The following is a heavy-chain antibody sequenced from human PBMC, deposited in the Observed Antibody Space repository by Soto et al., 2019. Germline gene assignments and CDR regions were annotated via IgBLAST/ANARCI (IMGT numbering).Heavy chain of an antibody. CDR3: ARGGDWQFDY. V-gene: IGHV4-4*02. J-gene: IGHJ4*02. CDR1: GDSISSDKW. CDR2: IHHSGRT. D-gene: IGHD2-21*02. Sequence: SETLSLTCAFSGDSISSDKWWSWVRQPPGKGLEWIGEIHHSGRTNYNPSLKSRVTILVEKSKNQVSLELSSMTAADTAVYYCARGGDWQFDYWGQGTLVTVSS.